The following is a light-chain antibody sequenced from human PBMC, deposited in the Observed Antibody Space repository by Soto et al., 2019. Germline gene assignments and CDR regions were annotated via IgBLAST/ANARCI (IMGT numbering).Light chain of an antibody. J-gene: IGLJ3*02. CDR3: CSFVDSDPVL. CDR1: SSDVGSYQY. CDR2: DVN. Sequence: QSALTQPRSVSGSPGQSVTISCTGTSSDVGSYQYVSWYQHHPGKAPKLMIFDVNKRPSGVPDRFSGSNSGNAASLTISGLPPEDEADYFCCSFVDSDPVLFGGGTKLTVL. V-gene: IGLV2-11*01.